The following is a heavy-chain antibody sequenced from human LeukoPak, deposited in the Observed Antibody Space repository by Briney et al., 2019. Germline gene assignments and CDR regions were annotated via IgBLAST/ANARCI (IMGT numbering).Heavy chain of an antibody. V-gene: IGHV4-39*01. CDR1: GCSISSSSYY. J-gene: IGHJ4*02. CDR2: IYYSGTT. Sequence: AESLSLTCTVSGCSISSSSYYWGWLRQPPGKGLESIVSIYYSGTTYYNQSLKSRVAISVDTSKNQFSLKLSSVTAEDTAVYYCARRKYSSSLVYFDYWGQGTVVSVSS. D-gene: IGHD6-13*01. CDR3: ARRKYSSSLVYFDY.